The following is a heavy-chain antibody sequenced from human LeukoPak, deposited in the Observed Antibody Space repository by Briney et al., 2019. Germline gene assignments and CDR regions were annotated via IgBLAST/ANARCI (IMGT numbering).Heavy chain of an antibody. J-gene: IGHJ3*02. CDR3: ARDAHDYGDYQEVNAFDI. D-gene: IGHD4-17*01. CDR2: IYYSGST. CDR1: GGSISTSSYY. Sequence: PSETLSLTCTVSGGSISTSSYYWGWIRQPPGKGLEWIGSIYYSGSTNYNPSLKSRVTISVDTSKNQFSLKLSSVTAADTAVYYCARDAHDYGDYQEVNAFDIWGQGTMVTVSS. V-gene: IGHV4-39*07.